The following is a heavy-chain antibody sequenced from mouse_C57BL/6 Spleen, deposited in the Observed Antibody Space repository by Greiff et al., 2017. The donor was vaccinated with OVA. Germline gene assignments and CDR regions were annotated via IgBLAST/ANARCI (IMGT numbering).Heavy chain of an antibody. Sequence: QVQLKQSGPELVKPGASVKISCKASGYAFSSSWMNWVKQRPGKGLEWIGRIYPGDGDTNYNGKFKGKATLTADKSSSTAYMQLSSLTSEDSAVYFCGRSHDYPWGQGTLVTVSA. J-gene: IGHJ3*01. V-gene: IGHV1-82*01. CDR2: IYPGDGDT. CDR3: GRSHDYP. D-gene: IGHD2-4*01. CDR1: GYAFSSSW.